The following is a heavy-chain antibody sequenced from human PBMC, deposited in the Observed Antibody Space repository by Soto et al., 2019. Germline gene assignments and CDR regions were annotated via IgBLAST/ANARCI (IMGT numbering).Heavy chain of an antibody. J-gene: IGHJ4*02. CDR2: INPSGGST. V-gene: IGHV1-46*01. CDR1: GYAFSTYY. Sequence: GASVKVSCKASGYAFSTYYMHWVRQAPGQGYEWMGIINPSGGSTTYAQKFQGRVTMTRDTSTTTVYMELSSLKSEDTAVYYCARYDYKGYYFDSWGQGTLVTVSS. D-gene: IGHD4-4*01. CDR3: ARYDYKGYYFDS.